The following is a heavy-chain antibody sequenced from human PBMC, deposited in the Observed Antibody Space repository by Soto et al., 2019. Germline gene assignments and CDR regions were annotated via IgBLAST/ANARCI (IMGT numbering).Heavy chain of an antibody. CDR3: ARSGYWYYYDSSGYSYGMDV. V-gene: IGHV5-51*01. D-gene: IGHD3-22*01. CDR2: IYPGDSDT. CDR1: GYSFTSYW. Sequence: RGESLKISCKGSGYSFTSYWIGWVRQMPGKGLEWMGIIYPGDSDTRYSPSFQGQVTISADKSISTAYLQWSSLKASDTAMYYCARSGYWYYYDSSGYSYGMDVWGQGTTVTVSS. J-gene: IGHJ6*02.